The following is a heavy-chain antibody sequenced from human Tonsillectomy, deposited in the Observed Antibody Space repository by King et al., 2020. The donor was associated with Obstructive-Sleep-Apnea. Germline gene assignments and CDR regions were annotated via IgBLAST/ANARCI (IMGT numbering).Heavy chain of an antibody. CDR1: GYSFTSYC. J-gene: IGHJ3*02. CDR3: ASPLGSGYSYGYHAFDI. V-gene: IGHV5-51*01. CDR2: IYPGDSDT. D-gene: IGHD5-18*01. Sequence: VQLVESGAEVKKPGESLKISCKGSGYSFTSYCIGWVRQMPGKGLEWMGSIYPGDSDTRYSPSFQGQVTISADKSISTAYLQWSSLKSSDTAMYYCASPLGSGYSYGYHAFDIWGQGTMVTVSS.